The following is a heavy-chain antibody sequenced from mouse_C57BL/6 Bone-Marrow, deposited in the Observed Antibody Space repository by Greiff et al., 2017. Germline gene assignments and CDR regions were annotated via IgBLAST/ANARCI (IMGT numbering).Heavy chain of an antibody. CDR2: ISSGGSYT. J-gene: IGHJ4*01. CDR1: GFTFSSYG. Sequence: EVQVVESGGDLVKPGGSLKLSCAAPGFTFSSYGMSWVRQTPDKRLEWVATISSGGSYTYYPDSVKGRFTISRDNAKNTLYLQMSSLKSEDTAMYYCARQDYGSSYVPHYYAMDYWGQGTSVTVSS. D-gene: IGHD1-1*01. V-gene: IGHV5-6*01. CDR3: ARQDYGSSYVPHYYAMDY.